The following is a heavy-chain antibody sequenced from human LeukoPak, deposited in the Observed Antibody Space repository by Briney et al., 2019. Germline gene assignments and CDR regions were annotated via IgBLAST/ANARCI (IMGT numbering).Heavy chain of an antibody. CDR2: ISSSSSYI. D-gene: IGHD1-26*01. CDR3: ARVLSRGGSSRGLAY. V-gene: IGHV3-21*01. Sequence: GGSLRLSCAASGLTLSNYSLKWVRQAPGKGLEWVSFISSSSSYIYYADSVKGRFTISRDNAKNSVYLQMNSLRAEDTALYYCARVLSRGGSSRGLAYWGQGTLVTVSS. CDR1: GLTLSNYS. J-gene: IGHJ4*02.